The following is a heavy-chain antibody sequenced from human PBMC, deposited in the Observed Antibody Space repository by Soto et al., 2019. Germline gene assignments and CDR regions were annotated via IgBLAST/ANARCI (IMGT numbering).Heavy chain of an antibody. J-gene: IGHJ6*02. D-gene: IGHD5-18*01. CDR1: GGSVSSGRYY. CDR2: IYYSGST. Sequence: QVQLQESGPGLVKPSETLSLTCTVSGGSVSSGRYYWSWILQPPGKGLEWIGYIYYSGSTNYNPSLKSRVTISVDTSNNRFCLKLSSVTAADTAVYYCARAVAYSYGYYYYYGMDVWGQGTTVTVSS. CDR3: ARAVAYSYGYYYYYGMDV. V-gene: IGHV4-61*01.